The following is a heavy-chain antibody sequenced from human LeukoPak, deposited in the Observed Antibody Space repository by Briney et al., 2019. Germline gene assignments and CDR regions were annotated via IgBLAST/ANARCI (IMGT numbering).Heavy chain of an antibody. CDR3: ARSFGSKNAFDV. V-gene: IGHV4-61*05. CDR2: IYYTGNT. CDR1: GGSISSSYYY. D-gene: IGHD3-3*01. Sequence: DPSETLSLTCTVSGGSISSSYYYWSWIRQPPGKGLEWIGNIYYTGNTNYNPSLKSRVSISLDTSRNQFFLNLSSVTATDTAVYYCARSFGSKNAFDVWGQGTVVTVSS. J-gene: IGHJ3*01.